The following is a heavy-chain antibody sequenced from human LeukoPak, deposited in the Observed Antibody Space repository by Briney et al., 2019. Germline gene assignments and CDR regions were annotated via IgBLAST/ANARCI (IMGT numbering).Heavy chain of an antibody. J-gene: IGHJ4*02. D-gene: IGHD1-14*01. CDR2: INHSGST. V-gene: IGHV4-34*01. Sequence: SETLSLTCAVYGGSFSGYYWSWIRQPPGKGLEWIGEINHSGSTNYNPSLKSRVTISVDTSKNQFSLKLSSVTAADTAVYYCARGLPEPDYWGQGTLVTVPS. CDR3: ARGLPEPDY. CDR1: GGSFSGYY.